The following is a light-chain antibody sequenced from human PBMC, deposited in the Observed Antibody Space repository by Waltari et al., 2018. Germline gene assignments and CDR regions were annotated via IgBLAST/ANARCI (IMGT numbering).Light chain of an antibody. CDR2: GNS. Sequence: QSVLTQPPSVSGAPGQRVTISCTGRSSNIGAGYAVHWYQQLPGTAPKLLSYGNSNRPSGVPDRFSGPKSGTSASLAITGLQAEDEADYYCQSYDSSLSGYVVFGGGTKLTVL. CDR1: SSNIGAGYA. J-gene: IGLJ2*01. V-gene: IGLV1-40*01. CDR3: QSYDSSLSGYVV.